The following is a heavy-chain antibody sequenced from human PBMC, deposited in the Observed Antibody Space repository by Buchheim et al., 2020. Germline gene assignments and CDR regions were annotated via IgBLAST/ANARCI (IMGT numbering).Heavy chain of an antibody. CDR2: ISSSSSTI. D-gene: IGHD1-1*01. V-gene: IGHV3-48*01. CDR1: GFTFSSYS. J-gene: IGHJ4*02. Sequence: EVQLVESGGGLVQPGGSLRLSCAASGFTFSSYSMNWVRQAPGKGLEWVSYISSSSSTIYYADSVKGRFTISRDNAKNSLYLQMNSLRAEDTAVYYCARVHWNDVPCIFDYWGQGTL. CDR3: ARVHWNDVPCIFDY.